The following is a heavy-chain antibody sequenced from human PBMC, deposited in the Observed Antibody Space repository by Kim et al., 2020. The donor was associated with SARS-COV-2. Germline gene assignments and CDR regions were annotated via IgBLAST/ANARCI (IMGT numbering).Heavy chain of an antibody. CDR2: IRSKRYGETT. D-gene: IGHD3-22*01. CDR1: GLNFGDYA. Sequence: GSLRLSCTTSGLNFGDYAMSWFRQAPGKGLEWVAFIRSKRYGETTEYAASVKGRFTISRDDSKRSAYLQMNGMKTEDTAVYYCTSGPYYYDSAAYYHDYWGQGTLVTVSS. CDR3: TSGPYYYDSAAYYHDY. V-gene: IGHV3-49*03. J-gene: IGHJ4*02.